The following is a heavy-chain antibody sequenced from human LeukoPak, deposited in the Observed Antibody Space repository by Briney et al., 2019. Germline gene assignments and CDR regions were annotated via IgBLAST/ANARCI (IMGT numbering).Heavy chain of an antibody. J-gene: IGHJ5*02. V-gene: IGHV4-59*01. D-gene: IGHD6-13*01. Sequence: PSETLSLTCTVSGVSISSNYWSWIRQPPGKGLEWIGYIYYSGSTNYNPSLKSRVTISVDTSKNHFSLKLSSVTAADTAVYYCARVNIAAGWFDPWGQGTPVTVSS. CDR2: IYYSGST. CDR1: GVSISSNY. CDR3: ARVNIAAGWFDP.